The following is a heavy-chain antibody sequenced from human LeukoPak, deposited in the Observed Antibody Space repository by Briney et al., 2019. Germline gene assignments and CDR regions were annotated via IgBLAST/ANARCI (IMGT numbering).Heavy chain of an antibody. J-gene: IGHJ3*02. CDR1: GFTFSSYS. V-gene: IGHV3-21*01. D-gene: IGHD3-16*01. CDR3: AREGEEGFPSALDI. CDR2: ISSSSSYI. Sequence: PGGSLRLSCAASGFTFSSYSMNWVRQAPGKGLEWVSSISSSSSYIYYADSVKGRFTISRDNAKNSLYLQMNSLRAEDTAVYYCAREGEEGFPSALDIWGQGTMVTVSS.